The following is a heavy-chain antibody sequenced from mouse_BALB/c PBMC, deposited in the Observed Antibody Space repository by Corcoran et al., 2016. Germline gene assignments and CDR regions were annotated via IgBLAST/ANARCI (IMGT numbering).Heavy chain of an antibody. D-gene: IGHD2-3*01. CDR2: INTYTGEP. Sequence: QIQLVQSGPELKKTGETVQISCKASGYTFTNYGMNWVKQAPGKGLKWMGWINTYTGEPTYADDFKGRFAFSLETSASTAYLQINNLKNEDMATYFCARGGLLWYVDVWGAGTTVTVS. CDR1: GYTFTNYG. V-gene: IGHV9-1*02. CDR3: ARGGLLWYVDV. J-gene: IGHJ1*01.